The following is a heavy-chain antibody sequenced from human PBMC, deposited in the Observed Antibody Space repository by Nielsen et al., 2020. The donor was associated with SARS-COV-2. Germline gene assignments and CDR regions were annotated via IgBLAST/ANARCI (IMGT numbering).Heavy chain of an antibody. V-gene: IGHV3-23*01. CDR2: ISGSGGST. D-gene: IGHD3-10*01. J-gene: IGHJ4*02. Sequence: GGSLRLSCAASGFTFSSYSMNWVRQAPGKGLEWVSAISGSGGSTYYADSVKGRFTISRDNSKNTLYLQMNSLRAEDTAVYYCAKVGALLWFGGRAYFDYWGQGTLVTVSS. CDR1: GFTFSSYS. CDR3: AKVGALLWFGGRAYFDY.